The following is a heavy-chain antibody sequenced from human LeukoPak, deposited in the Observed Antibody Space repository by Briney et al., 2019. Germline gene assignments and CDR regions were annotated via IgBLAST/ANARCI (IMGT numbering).Heavy chain of an antibody. Sequence: PGGSLRLSCAASGFTFSDYYMSWVRQAPGKGLEWVANIKQDGSEKYYVDSVKGRFTISRDNAKNSLYLQMNSLRAEDTAVYYCAREDTDAFDIWGQGTMVTVSS. CDR2: IKQDGSEK. V-gene: IGHV3-7*01. D-gene: IGHD5-18*01. CDR3: AREDTDAFDI. CDR1: GFTFSDYY. J-gene: IGHJ3*02.